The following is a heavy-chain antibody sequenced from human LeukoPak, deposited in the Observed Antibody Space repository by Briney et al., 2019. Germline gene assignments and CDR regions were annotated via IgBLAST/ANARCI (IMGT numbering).Heavy chain of an antibody. Sequence: GESLRLSCAASGFTFSSYGMHWVRQAPGKGLEWVAFIRYDGSNKYYADSVEGRFTISRDNSKNTLYLQMNSLRAEDTAVYYCAKYSSSTEDYWGQGTLVTVSS. CDR2: IRYDGSNK. D-gene: IGHD6-6*01. J-gene: IGHJ4*02. V-gene: IGHV3-30*02. CDR3: AKYSSSTEDY. CDR1: GFTFSSYG.